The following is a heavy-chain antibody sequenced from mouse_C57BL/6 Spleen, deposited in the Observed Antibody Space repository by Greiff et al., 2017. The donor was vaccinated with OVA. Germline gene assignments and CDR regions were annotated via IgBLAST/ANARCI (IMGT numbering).Heavy chain of an antibody. J-gene: IGHJ1*03. Sequence: QVQLQQSDAELVKPGASVKISCKVSGYTFTDHTIHWMKQRPEQGLEWIGYIYPRDGSTKYNEKFKGKATLTADESSSTAYMQLNSLTSEDSAVYFCARGPQYYYGSSHWYFDVWGTGTTVTVSS. CDR1: GYTFTDHT. CDR2: IYPRDGST. CDR3: ARGPQYYYGSSHWYFDV. D-gene: IGHD1-1*01. V-gene: IGHV1-78*01.